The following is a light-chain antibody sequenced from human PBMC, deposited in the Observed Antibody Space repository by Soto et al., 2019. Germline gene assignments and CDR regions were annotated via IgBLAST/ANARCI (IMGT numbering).Light chain of an antibody. J-gene: IGKJ4*01. CDR1: RSVRND. V-gene: IGKV3-11*01. CDR3: QQRTNWPPT. Sequence: EIVLTQSPATLSLSPGERATLSCRASRSVRNDLDWYHQKPGQAPRVLIYSASNRATGIPARFSGSGSGTDFTLTISSLEPEDFSVYYCQQRTNWPPTFGGGTKVEMK. CDR2: SAS.